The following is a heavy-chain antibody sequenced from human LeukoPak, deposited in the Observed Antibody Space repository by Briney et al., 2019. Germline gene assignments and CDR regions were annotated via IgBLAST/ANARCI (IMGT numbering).Heavy chain of an antibody. CDR2: ISSSSSYI. CDR1: GFPFSSYS. J-gene: IGHJ4*02. V-gene: IGHV3-21*01. Sequence: PGGSLRLSCVASGFPFSSYSMNWVRQAPGKGLEWVSSISSSSSYIYYADSVKGRFTISRDNAKNPLYLQMNSLRAEDTAVYYCARDRGYYGSGSYSDYWGQGTMVTVSS. D-gene: IGHD3-10*01. CDR3: ARDRGYYGSGSYSDY.